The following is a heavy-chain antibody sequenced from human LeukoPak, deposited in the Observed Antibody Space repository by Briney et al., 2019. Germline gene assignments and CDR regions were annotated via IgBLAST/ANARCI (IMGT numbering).Heavy chain of an antibody. CDR1: GYTFTSYY. CDR3: ARDIVMVTYWFDS. J-gene: IGHJ5*01. Sequence: ASVKVSCKASGYTFTSYYMHWVRQAPGQGLEWMGIINPSGGSTSYAQKFQGRVTMTRDTSISTAYMELSRLRSDDTAVYYCARDIVMVTYWFDSWGQGTLVTVSS. D-gene: IGHD5-18*01. V-gene: IGHV1-46*01. CDR2: INPSGGST.